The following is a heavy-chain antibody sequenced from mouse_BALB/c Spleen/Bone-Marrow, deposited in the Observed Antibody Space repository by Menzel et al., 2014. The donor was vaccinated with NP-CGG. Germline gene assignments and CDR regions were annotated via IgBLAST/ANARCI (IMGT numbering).Heavy chain of an antibody. CDR2: IWAGGST. Sequence: QVQLKESGPGLVAPSQSLSITCTVSGFSLTTYGVHWVRQPPGKGLEWLGVIWAGGSTNYNSALMSRLSISKDNSKSQVFLKMNSLQTDDTAMYYCARAHYDYVLFDYWGQGTTLTVSS. CDR3: ARAHYDYVLFDY. J-gene: IGHJ2*01. CDR1: GFSLTTYG. V-gene: IGHV2-9*02. D-gene: IGHD2-4*01.